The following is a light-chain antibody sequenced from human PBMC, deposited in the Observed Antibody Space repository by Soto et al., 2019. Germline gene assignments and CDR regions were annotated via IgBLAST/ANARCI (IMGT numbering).Light chain of an antibody. V-gene: IGKV3-11*01. J-gene: IGKJ2*01. CDR2: DAS. Sequence: EIVLTQSPATLSLSPGERATLSCRASQSLSSYLAWYQQKPGQAPRLLIYDASSRATGIPARFSGSGSGTDFTLTISSLEPEDFAVYYCQQRSNWPRTFGQGTKLDIK. CDR1: QSLSSY. CDR3: QQRSNWPRT.